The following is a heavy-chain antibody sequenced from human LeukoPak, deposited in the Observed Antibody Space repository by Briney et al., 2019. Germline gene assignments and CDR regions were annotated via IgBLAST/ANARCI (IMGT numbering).Heavy chain of an antibody. J-gene: IGHJ5*02. CDR2: IYYSGST. D-gene: IGHD2-2*01. Sequence: SETLSLTCTVSGGSISGSDYYWTWLRQPPGKGLEWIGYIYYSGSTNYNPSLKSRVTISVDTSKNQFSLKLSSVTAADTAVYYCAREGYQLLNWFDPWGQGTLVTVSS. V-gene: IGHV4-61*08. CDR1: GGSISGSDYY. CDR3: AREGYQLLNWFDP.